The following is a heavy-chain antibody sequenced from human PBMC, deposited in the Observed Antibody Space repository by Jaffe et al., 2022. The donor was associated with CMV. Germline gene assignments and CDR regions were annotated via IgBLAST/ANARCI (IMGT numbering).Heavy chain of an antibody. D-gene: IGHD3-10*01. CDR3: ARDFTMVRGVRSYGLDV. CDR1: GFAFSHCY. V-gene: IGHV3-11*01. Sequence: QVQLVESGGGLVKPGGSLRLSCAASGFAFSHCYMTWIRQAPGKGLEWISYISSSGDTVYYADSVRGRFTISRDNAENSLYLQMNSLRAEDTAVYYCARDFTMVRGVRSYGLDVWGQGTTVTVSS. J-gene: IGHJ6*02. CDR2: ISSSGDTV.